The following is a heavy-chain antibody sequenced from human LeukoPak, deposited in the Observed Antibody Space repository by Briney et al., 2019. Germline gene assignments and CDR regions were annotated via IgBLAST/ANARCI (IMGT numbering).Heavy chain of an antibody. D-gene: IGHD3-22*01. CDR2: ISWDGSST. CDR1: GLTFDGYA. J-gene: IGHJ4*02. V-gene: IGHV3-43D*03. CDR3: ATAPYDSSGIIDC. Sequence: GSLRLSCAASGLTFDGYAMHWVRQGPGEGLELSSLISWDGSSTYYADSVKGRFTISRDNNKNSLYQQMNNLMPEDTTLYYCATAPYDSSGIIDCCGQGTLATVSS.